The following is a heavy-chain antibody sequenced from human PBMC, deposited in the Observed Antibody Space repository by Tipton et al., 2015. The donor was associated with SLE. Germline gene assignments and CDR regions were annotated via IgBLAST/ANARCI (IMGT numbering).Heavy chain of an antibody. CDR3: AGGAAARQHYPPDY. CDR1: GFTFSNYD. V-gene: IGHV3-13*01. D-gene: IGHD6-6*01. J-gene: IGHJ4*02. Sequence: SLRLSCVASGFTFSNYDVHWVRQGTGKGLEWVSAIGTGGDTYYAASVQGRFTISRENAKNSFYLQMSSLRAGDTAVYYCAGGAAARQHYPPDYWGQGTLVTVSS. CDR2: IGTGGDT.